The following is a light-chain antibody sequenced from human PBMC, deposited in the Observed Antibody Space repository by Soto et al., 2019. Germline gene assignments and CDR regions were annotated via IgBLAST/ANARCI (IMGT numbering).Light chain of an antibody. Sequence: TVMTKSPAALYLSPGDRASLSGRTSQSVGGNLAWYQLKPGQTPRLLIYDASTMATGSPDRFTGSWSGTEFTITIASLQSDDIGIYYCQRYDDWPPLTFGGGTKV. CDR1: QSVGGN. CDR3: QRYDDWPPLT. V-gene: IGKV3-15*01. CDR2: DAS. J-gene: IGKJ4*01.